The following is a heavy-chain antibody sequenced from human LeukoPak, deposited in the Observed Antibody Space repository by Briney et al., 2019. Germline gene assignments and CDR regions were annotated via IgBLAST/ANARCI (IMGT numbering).Heavy chain of an antibody. CDR2: ISTYNGNT. Sequence: ASVKVSCKASGNTFINYVISWVRQAPGHGLEWMGWISTYNGNTNYALELQGRVTMTTDRSTSTAYMEVRSLRSDDTAVYYCARDGGPPRTFRYNGLDVWGQGTTVTVSS. CDR1: GNTFINYV. CDR3: ARDGGPPRTFRYNGLDV. V-gene: IGHV1-18*01. D-gene: IGHD2-21*01. J-gene: IGHJ6*02.